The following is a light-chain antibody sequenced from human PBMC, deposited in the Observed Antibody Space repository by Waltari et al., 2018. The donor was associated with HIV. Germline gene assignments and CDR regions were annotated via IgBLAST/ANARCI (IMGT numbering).Light chain of an antibody. V-gene: IGKV1D-16*01. Sequence: DIQITQSPPALSASVAQRVTITCRASQTVRSSLAWYQQRPGKAPKSLVYGASKLQTEVPSRFSAGGSGTNFIPTISSLKPEDFATYFCQQYYTFPRTFGRGTRVDMK. CDR1: QTVRSS. CDR2: GAS. J-gene: IGKJ1*01. CDR3: QQYYTFPRT.